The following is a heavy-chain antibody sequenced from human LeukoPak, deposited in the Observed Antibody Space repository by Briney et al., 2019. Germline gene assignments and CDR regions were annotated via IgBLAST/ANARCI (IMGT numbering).Heavy chain of an antibody. J-gene: IGHJ5*02. CDR2: IIPILGIA. CDR3: AGGSNWFDP. Sequence: SVKVSCKASGYTFTDYYVHWVRQAPGQGLEWMGRIIPILGIANYAQKFQGRVTITADKSTSTAYMELSSLRSEDTAVYYCAGGSNWFDPWGQGTLVTVSS. CDR1: GYTFTDYY. V-gene: IGHV1-69*02. D-gene: IGHD3-16*01.